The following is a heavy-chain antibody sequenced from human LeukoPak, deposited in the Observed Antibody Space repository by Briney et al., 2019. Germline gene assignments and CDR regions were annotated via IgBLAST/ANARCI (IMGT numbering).Heavy chain of an antibody. V-gene: IGHV3-30*18. Sequence: GRSLRLSCAASGFTFSSYGMHWVRQAPGKGLEWVAVISYDGSNKYYADSVKGRFTISRDNSKNTLYLQMNSLRAEDTAVYYCAKCRTMWVPPFDIWAKGQWSPSLQ. D-gene: IGHD3-10*02. CDR3: AKCRTMWVPPFDI. J-gene: IGHJ3*02. CDR1: GFTFSSYG. CDR2: ISYDGSNK.